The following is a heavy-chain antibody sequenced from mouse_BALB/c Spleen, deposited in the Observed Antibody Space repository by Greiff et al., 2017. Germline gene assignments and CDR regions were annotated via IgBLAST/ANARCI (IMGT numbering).Heavy chain of an antibody. V-gene: IGHV3-2*02. CDR1: GYSITSDYA. J-gene: IGHJ2*01. D-gene: IGHD1-1*01. Sequence: DVHLVESGPGLVKPSQSLSLTCTVTGYSITSDYAWNWIRQFPGNKLEWMGYISYSGSTSYNPSLKSRISITRDTSKNQFFLQLNSVTTEDTATYYCARFFYYYGSSYYFDYWGQGTTLTVSS. CDR2: ISYSGST. CDR3: ARFFYYYGSSYYFDY.